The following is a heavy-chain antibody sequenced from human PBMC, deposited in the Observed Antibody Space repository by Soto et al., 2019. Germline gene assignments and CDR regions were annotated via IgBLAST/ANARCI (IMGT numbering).Heavy chain of an antibody. CDR2: ISAYNGNT. D-gene: IGHD2-2*01. CDR1: GYTFTSYG. Sequence: QVQLVQSGAEVKKPGASVKVSCKASGYTFTSYGISWVRQAPGQGLEWMGWISAYNGNTNYAQKLQGRVTMTTDTSTSTAYMELRSLRSDDTAVYYCARDAIVLVPYYYYGMDVWGQGTTVTVSS. V-gene: IGHV1-18*01. J-gene: IGHJ6*02. CDR3: ARDAIVLVPYYYYGMDV.